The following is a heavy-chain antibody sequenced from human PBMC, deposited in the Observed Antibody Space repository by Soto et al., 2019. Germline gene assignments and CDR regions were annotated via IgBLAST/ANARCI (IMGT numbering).Heavy chain of an antibody. CDR2: IDHSGYT. CDR3: ARVRDWFDP. CDR1: GFTFSGYY. Sequence: GSLRLSCAASGFTFSGYYWNWIRQPPGKGLEWIGEIDHSGYTNYNPSLKSRVTISVDTSKNQFSLRLTSVTAADTAVYYCARVRDWFDPWGQGTLVTVSS. V-gene: IGHV4-34*01. J-gene: IGHJ5*02. D-gene: IGHD3-3*01.